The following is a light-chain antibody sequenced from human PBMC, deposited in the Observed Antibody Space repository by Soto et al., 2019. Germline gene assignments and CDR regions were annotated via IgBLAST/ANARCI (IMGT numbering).Light chain of an antibody. Sequence: DIQMTQSPSTLSASVGDRVTITCRASQSISSWLAWYQHKPGKAPKLLIYDASSLEGGVPSKFSGTGSGTEFTLTISRLQPDDFATYYCQQYNSYPWTFGPGTKVDIK. CDR3: QQYNSYPWT. V-gene: IGKV1-5*01. CDR2: DAS. J-gene: IGKJ1*01. CDR1: QSISSW.